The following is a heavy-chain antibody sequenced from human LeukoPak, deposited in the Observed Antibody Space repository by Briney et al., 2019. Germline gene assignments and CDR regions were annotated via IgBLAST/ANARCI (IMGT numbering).Heavy chain of an antibody. D-gene: IGHD1-26*01. J-gene: IGHJ4*02. CDR2: ISGSGGST. CDR1: GFTFSSYA. V-gene: IGHV3-23*01. Sequence: QSGGSLRLSCAASGFTFSSYAMSWVRQAPGKGLEWVSAISGSGGSTYYADSVKGRFTISRDNSKNTLYLQMNSLRAEDTAVYYCAKDGYSGSSPYYFDYWGQGTLVTVSS. CDR3: AKDGYSGSSPYYFDY.